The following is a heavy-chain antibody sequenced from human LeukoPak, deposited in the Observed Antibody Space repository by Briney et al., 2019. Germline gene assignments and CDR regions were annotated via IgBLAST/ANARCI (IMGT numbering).Heavy chain of an antibody. D-gene: IGHD2-2*01. J-gene: IGHJ6*02. CDR3: ARSSGLYCSSTSCYHYYYYGMDV. CDR1: GASISNYY. Sequence: SETLSLTCTVSGASISNYYWSWIRQPPGKGLEWIAYIYDSGSTNYNPSLKSRVTISVDTSKNQFSLKLSSVTAADTAVYYCARSSGLYCSSTSCYHYYYYGMDVWGQGTTVTVSS. CDR2: IYDSGST. V-gene: IGHV4-59*12.